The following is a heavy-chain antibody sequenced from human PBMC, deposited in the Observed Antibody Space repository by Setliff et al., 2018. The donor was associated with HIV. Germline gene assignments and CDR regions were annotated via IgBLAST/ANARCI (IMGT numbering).Heavy chain of an antibody. J-gene: IGHJ2*01. V-gene: IGHV3-13*01. CDR2: IGRAGDT. Sequence: GGSLRLSCAASGFTFSGYDMHWVRQPTGKGLEWVSAIGRAGDTYYPGSVKGRFTIYRENAKNSLYLQMNSLRAEDTAVYYCAREVVDRVTTAWYFDLWGRGILVTVSS. CDR3: AREVVDRVTTAWYFDL. CDR1: GFTFSGYD. D-gene: IGHD5-12*01.